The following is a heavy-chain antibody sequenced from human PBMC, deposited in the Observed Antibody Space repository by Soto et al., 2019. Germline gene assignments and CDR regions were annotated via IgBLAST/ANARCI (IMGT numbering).Heavy chain of an antibody. V-gene: IGHV1-3*01. CDR3: ARTISYGDYTPFDP. D-gene: IGHD4-17*01. CDR2: INAGNGNT. Sequence: GASVKVSCKASGYTFTSYAMHWVRQAPGQRLERMGWINAGNGNTKYSQKFQGRVTITRDTSASTAYMELSSLRSEDTAVYYCARTISYGDYTPFDPWGQGTLVTVSS. CDR1: GYTFTSYA. J-gene: IGHJ5*02.